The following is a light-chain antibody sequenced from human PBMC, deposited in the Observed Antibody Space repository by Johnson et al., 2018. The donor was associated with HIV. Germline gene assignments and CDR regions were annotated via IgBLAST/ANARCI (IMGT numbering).Light chain of an antibody. CDR3: ATWDSSLSGGV. J-gene: IGLJ1*01. Sequence: QSVLTQPPSVSAAPGQKVTISCSGSSSNIGNNYVSWYQQLPGTAPKLLIYENNKRPSRIPDRFSASKSGTSATLGITGLQTGDEADYYCATWDSSLSGGVFGTGTTGTVL. CDR2: ENN. CDR1: SSNIGNNY. V-gene: IGLV1-51*02.